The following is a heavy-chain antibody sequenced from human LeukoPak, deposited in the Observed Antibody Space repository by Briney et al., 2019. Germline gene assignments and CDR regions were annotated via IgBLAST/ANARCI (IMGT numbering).Heavy chain of an antibody. Sequence: PGGSLRLSCAASGFTFSSYAMSWVRQAPGKGLEWVSAISGSGGSTYYADSVKGRFTISRDNSKNTLYLQMNSLRSEDTAVYYCARSKGQQLENYYYMDVWGKGTTVTVSS. J-gene: IGHJ6*03. CDR2: ISGSGGST. CDR3: ARSKGQQLENYYYMDV. D-gene: IGHD6-13*01. CDR1: GFTFSSYA. V-gene: IGHV3-23*01.